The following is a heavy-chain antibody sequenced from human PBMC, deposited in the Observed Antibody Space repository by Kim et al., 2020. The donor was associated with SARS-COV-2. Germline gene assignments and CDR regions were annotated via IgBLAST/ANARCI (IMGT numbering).Heavy chain of an antibody. CDR1: GGSISSSSYY. CDR2: IYYSGST. Sequence: SETLSLTCTVSGGSISSSSYYWGWIRQPPGKGLEWIGSIYYSGSTYYNPSLKSRVTISVDTSKNQFSLKLSSVTAADTAVYYCARVFTMVRGHYYYGMDVWGQGTTVTVSS. J-gene: IGHJ6*02. V-gene: IGHV4-39*07. D-gene: IGHD3-10*01. CDR3: ARVFTMVRGHYYYGMDV.